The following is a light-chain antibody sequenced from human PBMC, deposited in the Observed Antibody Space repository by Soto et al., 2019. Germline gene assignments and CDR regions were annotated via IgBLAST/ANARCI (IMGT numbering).Light chain of an antibody. CDR1: QSVNIY. J-gene: IGKJ4*01. CDR2: GAS. Sequence: EIVMTQSPATLSVSPGERATLSCRASQSVNIYSAWYQQKPGQAPRLLIFGASSRATGIPARFSGSGSGTEFNLTISSLQSEDFAVYFCQQYDDWLGLTFGGGTKVDIK. CDR3: QQYDDWLGLT. V-gene: IGKV3D-15*01.